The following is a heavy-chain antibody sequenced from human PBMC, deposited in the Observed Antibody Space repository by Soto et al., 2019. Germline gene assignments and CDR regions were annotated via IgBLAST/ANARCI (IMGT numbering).Heavy chain of an antibody. CDR3: ARVYCSGGSCYSVWLDY. J-gene: IGHJ4*02. Sequence: QVQLQESGPGLVKPSQTLSLTCTVSGGSISSGGYYWSWIRQHPGKGLEWIGYIYYSGSTYYNPSLKSRVTISVDTSKNQFSLKLSPVTAADTAVYYCARVYCSGGSCYSVWLDYWGQGTLVTVSS. V-gene: IGHV4-31*03. CDR2: IYYSGST. CDR1: GGSISSGGYY. D-gene: IGHD2-15*01.